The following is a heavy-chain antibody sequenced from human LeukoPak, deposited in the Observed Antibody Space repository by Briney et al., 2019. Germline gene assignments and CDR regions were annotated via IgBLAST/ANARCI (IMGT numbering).Heavy chain of an antibody. D-gene: IGHD3-16*01. V-gene: IGHV4-31*03. CDR3: PRRSWGSDFDY. J-gene: IGHJ4*02. CDR1: GGSISSGDYY. CDR2: ISYSGST. Sequence: PSETLSLTCTVFGGSISSGDYYWGWIRQHRGKGLEWIGYISYSGSTYYNPSLQSRITISVDTSKTQFSLKLSSVTAADTAVYYCPRRSWGSDFDYCGQGALVTVSS.